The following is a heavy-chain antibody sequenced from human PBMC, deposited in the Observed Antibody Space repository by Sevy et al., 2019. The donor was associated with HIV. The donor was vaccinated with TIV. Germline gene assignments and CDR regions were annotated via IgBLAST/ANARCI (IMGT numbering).Heavy chain of an antibody. V-gene: IGHV5-51*03. Sequence: GRSLKISCKGSGYSFTSHWIGWVRQMPGKGLEWMGIIYPDDSDTRYSPSFEGQVTFSADKSISTAYLQWSSLKASDTAMYYCATSRSGYFDSSGYYIYWGQGTLVTVSS. CDR3: ATSRSGYFDSSGYYIY. D-gene: IGHD3-22*01. J-gene: IGHJ4*02. CDR1: GYSFTSHW. CDR2: IYPDDSDT.